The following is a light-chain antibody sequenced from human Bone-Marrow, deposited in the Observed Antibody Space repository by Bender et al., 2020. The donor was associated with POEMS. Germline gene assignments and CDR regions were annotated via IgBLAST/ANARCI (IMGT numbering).Light chain of an antibody. CDR2: DDS. CDR1: NIGSKS. V-gene: IGLV3-21*02. J-gene: IGLJ2*01. CDR3: QAWDTSSVV. Sequence: SYVLTQPPSVSAAPGQTAIITCGGKNIGSKSVHWYQQRPGQAPVLVVYDDSDRPSGIPERFSGSNSGNTATLTISGTQALDEADYCCQAWDTSSVVFGGGTKLTVL.